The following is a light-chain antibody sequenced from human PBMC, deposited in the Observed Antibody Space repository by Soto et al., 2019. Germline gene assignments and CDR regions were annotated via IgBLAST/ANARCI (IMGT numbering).Light chain of an antibody. J-gene: IGKJ2*01. CDR3: QKYYNNPRT. V-gene: IGKV4-1*01. Sequence: DIVMTQSPDSLAVSLGERATINCKSSQSVIHCSNNRSYLAWYQQKPRQPPELLLYWASARESGVPDRFSGSGSGTDFTLTINSLQAEDVAVYFCQKYYNNPRTFGQGTKVDIK. CDR2: WAS. CDR1: QSVIHCSNNRSY.